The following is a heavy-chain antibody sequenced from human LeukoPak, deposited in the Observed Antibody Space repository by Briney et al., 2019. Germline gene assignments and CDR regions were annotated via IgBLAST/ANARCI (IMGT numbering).Heavy chain of an antibody. CDR1: GFTFGSYA. CDR2: ISGSGGST. J-gene: IGHJ4*02. CDR3: AREITTNGGRYFDY. Sequence: GGSLRLSCAASGFTFGSYAMSWVRQAPGKGLEWVSAISGSGGSTNYADSVKGRFTISRDNAKNTLYLQMNSLRAEDTAVYYCAREITTNGGRYFDYWGQGTLVTVSS. V-gene: IGHV3-23*01. D-gene: IGHD7-27*01.